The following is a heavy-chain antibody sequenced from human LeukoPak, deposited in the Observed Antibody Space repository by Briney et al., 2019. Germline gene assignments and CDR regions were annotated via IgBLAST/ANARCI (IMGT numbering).Heavy chain of an antibody. J-gene: IGHJ6*02. CDR3: ARERTSGYDSSEYYGMDV. V-gene: IGHV4-61*02. D-gene: IGHD5-12*01. CDR1: GGSISNANYY. CDR2: FYTSGSTTGT. Sequence: SQTLSLTCTVSGGSISNANYYWSWIRQPAGKGLEWLGCFYTSGSTTGTNHNPSLESRITISVDTSENQFSLKLSSVTAADTAIYHCARERTSGYDSSEYYGMDVWGQGTTVTVFS.